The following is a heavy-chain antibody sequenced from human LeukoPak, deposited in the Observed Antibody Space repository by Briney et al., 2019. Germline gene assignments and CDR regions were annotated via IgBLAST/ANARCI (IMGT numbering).Heavy chain of an antibody. J-gene: IGHJ4*02. CDR2: INHSGST. CDR1: GGSFSGYY. V-gene: IGHV4-34*01. CDR3: ARESQVLYYFDS. Sequence: SETLSLTCAVYGGSFSGYYWSWIRQPPGKGLEWIGEINHSGSTNYNPSLKSRVTISVDTSKNQFSLKLSSVTAADTAVYYCARESQVLYYFDSWGQGTLVTVSS.